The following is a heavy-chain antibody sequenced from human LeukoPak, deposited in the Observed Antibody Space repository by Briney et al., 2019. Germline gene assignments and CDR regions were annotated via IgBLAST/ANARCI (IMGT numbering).Heavy chain of an antibody. J-gene: IGHJ4*02. CDR1: GVTLSTYA. V-gene: IGHV3-23*01. CDR2: ISSSGSGDNT. Sequence: GGSLRLSCAASGVTLSTYAMSWARQAPGKGLEWVSGISSSGSGDNTYYADSVKGRFTISRDSSKNTLFLHMNTLRAEDTAIYYCASRPSDNRYYGVYDFWGQGTLVTVSS. D-gene: IGHD3/OR15-3a*01. CDR3: ASRPSDNRYYGVYDF.